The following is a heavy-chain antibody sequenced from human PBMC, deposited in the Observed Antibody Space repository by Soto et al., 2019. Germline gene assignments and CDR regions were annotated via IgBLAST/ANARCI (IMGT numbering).Heavy chain of an antibody. CDR3: AKGGAIVAAGTRVYLYNAMDV. CDR1: GYTFTGYY. V-gene: IGHV1-2*02. J-gene: IGHJ6*02. D-gene: IGHD1-26*01. Sequence: QVQLVQSGTEVKRPGDSVKVSCKASGYTFTGYYVHWVRQAPGQGLEWMGWINPNSGDTYLAQRFQGRVTMNRDTSIGTDYMERSGLTSDDTAEYYCAKGGAIVAAGTRVYLYNAMDVWGQGTTVTVSS. CDR2: INPNSGDT.